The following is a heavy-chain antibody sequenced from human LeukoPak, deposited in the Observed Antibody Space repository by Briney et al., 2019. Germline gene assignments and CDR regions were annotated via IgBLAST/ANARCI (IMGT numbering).Heavy chain of an antibody. V-gene: IGHV4-59*01. Sequence: PSETLSLTCTVSGGSISSYYWNWIRQPPGRGLEWIAYIYYSGSTNYNPSLKSRVTISVDTSKNQFSLKLSSMTAADTAVYYCARGLYGSGSYYDIWGQGTLVTVSS. CDR3: ARGLYGSGSYYDI. J-gene: IGHJ4*02. CDR1: GGSISSYY. CDR2: IYYSGST. D-gene: IGHD3-10*01.